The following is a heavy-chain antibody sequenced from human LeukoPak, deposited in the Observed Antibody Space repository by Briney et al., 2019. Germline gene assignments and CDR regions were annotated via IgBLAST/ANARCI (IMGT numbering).Heavy chain of an antibody. CDR2: INPNSGAT. D-gene: IGHD6-13*01. J-gene: IGHJ3*02. V-gene: IGHV1-2*02. CDR1: GYTFTDYF. Sequence: GSLKVSCKASGYTFTDYFIHWIRQAPGQGLEWMGWINPNSGATSYAQKFQGRITMTRDTSINTGNMELTGLRLDDTAVYYCARELSAVGRWGVFDMWGQGTMVTVS. CDR3: ARELSAVGRWGVFDM.